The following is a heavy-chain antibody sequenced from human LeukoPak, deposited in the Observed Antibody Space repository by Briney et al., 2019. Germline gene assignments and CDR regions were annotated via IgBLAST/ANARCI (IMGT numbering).Heavy chain of an antibody. CDR2: ISPYNGNT. CDR3: ARDSSWEYYDSSGLYYFDY. Sequence: ASVKVSCKASGYTFTSNGISWVRQAPGQGLEWMGWISPYNGNTNDAQKLQDRVTMTTDTSTSTAYMELRSLRSDDTAVYYCARDSSWEYYDSSGLYYFDYWAREPWSPSPQ. J-gene: IGHJ4*02. V-gene: IGHV1-18*01. CDR1: GYTFTSNG. D-gene: IGHD3-22*01.